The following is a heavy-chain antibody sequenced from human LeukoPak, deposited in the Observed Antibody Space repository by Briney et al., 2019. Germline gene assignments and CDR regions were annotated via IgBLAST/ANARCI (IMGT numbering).Heavy chain of an antibody. J-gene: IGHJ4*02. CDR2: IYYSGST. Sequence: SETLSLTCTVSGGSISSYYWSWIRQPPGKGLEWIGYIYYSGSTNYNPSLKSRVTISVDTSKNQFSLKLRSATAADTAVYYCARESYYYDSSGYYYYFDYWGQGTLVTVSS. CDR1: GGSISSYY. D-gene: IGHD3-22*01. CDR3: ARESYYYDSSGYYYYFDY. V-gene: IGHV4-59*01.